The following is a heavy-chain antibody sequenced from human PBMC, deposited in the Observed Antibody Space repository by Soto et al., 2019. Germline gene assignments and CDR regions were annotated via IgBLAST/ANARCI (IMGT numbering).Heavy chain of an antibody. CDR1: GFTFSSYA. Sequence: EVQLLESGGGLVQPGGSLRLSCAASGFTFSSYAMSWVRQAPGKGLEWVSAISGSGGSTYYADSVKGRFTISRDNSKNTLYLQMNSLRAEDTAVYYCAKTTDGFVVVPAAHNWFDPWGQGTLVTVSS. D-gene: IGHD2-2*01. V-gene: IGHV3-23*01. J-gene: IGHJ5*02. CDR3: AKTTDGFVVVPAAHNWFDP. CDR2: ISGSGGST.